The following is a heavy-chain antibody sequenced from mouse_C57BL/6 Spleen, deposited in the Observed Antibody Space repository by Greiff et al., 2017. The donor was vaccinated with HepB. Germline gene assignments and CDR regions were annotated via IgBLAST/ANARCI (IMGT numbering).Heavy chain of an antibody. CDR3: ARIYSNYDYAMDY. Sequence: QVQLQQPGAELVRPGSSVKLSCKASGYTFTSYWMHWVKQRPIQGLEWIGNIDPSDSETHYNQKFKDKATLTVDKSSSTAYMQLSSLTSEDSAVYYCARIYSNYDYAMDYWGQGTSVTVSS. CDR1: GYTFTSYW. CDR2: IDPSDSET. V-gene: IGHV1-52*01. D-gene: IGHD2-5*01. J-gene: IGHJ4*01.